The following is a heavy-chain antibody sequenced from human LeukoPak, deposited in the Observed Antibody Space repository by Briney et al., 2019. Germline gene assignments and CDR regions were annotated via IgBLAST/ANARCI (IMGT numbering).Heavy chain of an antibody. J-gene: IGHJ4*02. V-gene: IGHV1-2*02. D-gene: IGHD2-2*01. CDR1: GYTFTGYY. CDR3: ARDQGDIVVVPAAEFDY. Sequence: ASVKVSCKASGYTFTGYYMHWVRQAPGQGLEWMGWTNPNSGGTNYAQKFQGRVTMTRDTSISTAYMELSRLRSDDTAVYYCARDQGDIVVVPAAEFDYWGQGTLVTVSS. CDR2: TNPNSGGT.